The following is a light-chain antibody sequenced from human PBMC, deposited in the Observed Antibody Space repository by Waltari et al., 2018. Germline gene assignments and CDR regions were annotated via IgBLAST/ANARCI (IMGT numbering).Light chain of an antibody. J-gene: IGKJ1*01. Sequence: AVQMTQSPSSLSASVGDRISITCRASQDIRDDLGWYQHKSGTAPKLLIFGASTLQRGAPSRFSGSGSGTGFTLTISNLQPADSATYYCLQHSNYPWTFGQGTKVEI. CDR2: GAS. V-gene: IGKV1-6*01. CDR3: LQHSNYPWT. CDR1: QDIRDD.